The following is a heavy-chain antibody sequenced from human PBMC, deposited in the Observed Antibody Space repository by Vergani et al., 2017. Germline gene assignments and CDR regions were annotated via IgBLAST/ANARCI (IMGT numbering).Heavy chain of an antibody. Sequence: QVQLVESGGGVVQPGGSLRLSCAASGFTFNSYGMHWVRQAPGKGLEWVASIRSDESRRYYGDSMEGPFTISRENSKNTLYLQMKSLRPEDTAVYYCAKEGGGYCSGGTYYPEYWGQGTLVIVSS. D-gene: IGHD2-15*01. J-gene: IGHJ4*02. CDR3: AKEGGGYCSGGTYYPEY. V-gene: IGHV3-30*02. CDR1: GFTFNSYG. CDR2: IRSDESRR.